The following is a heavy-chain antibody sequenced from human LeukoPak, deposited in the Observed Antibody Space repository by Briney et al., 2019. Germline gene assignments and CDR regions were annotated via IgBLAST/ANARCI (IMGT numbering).Heavy chain of an antibody. CDR2: INPNSGGT. J-gene: IGHJ5*02. V-gene: IGHV1-2*04. CDR1: GYTFTGYY. Sequence: ASVKVSCKASGYTFTGYYMHWVRQAPGQGLEWMGWINPNSGGTNYAQKFQGWVTMTRDTSISTAYMELSSLRSEDTAVYYCARVGNYGSGRFRWFGPWGQGTLVTVSS. D-gene: IGHD3-10*01. CDR3: ARVGNYGSGRFRWFGP.